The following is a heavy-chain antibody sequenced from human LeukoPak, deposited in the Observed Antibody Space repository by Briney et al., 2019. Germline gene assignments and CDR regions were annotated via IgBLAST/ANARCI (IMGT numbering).Heavy chain of an antibody. CDR1: GFTFSSYS. V-gene: IGHV3-21*01. CDR2: ISSSSSYI. J-gene: IGHJ6*03. Sequence: GGSLRLSCAASGFTFSSYSMNWVRQAPGKGLEWASSISSSSSYIYYADSVKGRFTISRDNAKNSLYLQMSSLRAEDTAVYYCARGMATIDGYYYYMDVWGKGTTVTVSS. D-gene: IGHD5-24*01. CDR3: ARGMATIDGYYYYMDV.